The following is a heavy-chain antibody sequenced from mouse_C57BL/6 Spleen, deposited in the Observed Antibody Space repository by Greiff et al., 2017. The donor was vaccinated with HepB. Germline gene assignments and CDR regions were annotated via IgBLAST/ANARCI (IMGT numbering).Heavy chain of an antibody. CDR1: GFTFSDYG. D-gene: IGHD2-3*01. V-gene: IGHV5-17*01. CDR3: ARPPYDGAY. J-gene: IGHJ3*01. CDR2: ISSGSSTI. Sequence: EVKLMESGGGLVKPGGSLKLSCAASGFTFSDYGMHWVRQAPEKGLEWVAYISSGSSTIYYADTVKGRFTISRDNAKNTLFLQMTSLRSEDTAMYYCARPPYDGAYWGQGTLVTVSA.